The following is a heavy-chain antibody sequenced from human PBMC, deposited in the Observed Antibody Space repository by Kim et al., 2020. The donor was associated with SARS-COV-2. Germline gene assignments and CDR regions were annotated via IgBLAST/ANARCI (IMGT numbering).Heavy chain of an antibody. CDR3: AKEENYDFWSALFDY. CDR1: GFTFSSYA. CDR2: ISGSGGST. Sequence: GGSLRRSCAASGFTFSSYAMSWVRQAPGKGLEWVSAISGSGGSTYYADSVKGRFTISRDNSKNTLYLQMNSLRAEDTAVYYCAKEENYDFWSALFDYWGQGTLVTVSS. J-gene: IGHJ4*02. D-gene: IGHD3-3*01. V-gene: IGHV3-23*01.